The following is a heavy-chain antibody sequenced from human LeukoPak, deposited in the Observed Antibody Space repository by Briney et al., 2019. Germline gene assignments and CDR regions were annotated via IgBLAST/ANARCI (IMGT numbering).Heavy chain of an antibody. CDR2: IYYSGST. J-gene: IGHJ5*02. Sequence: PSETLSLTCTVSGGSISSYYWSWIRQPPGKGLEWIGYIYYSGSTNYNPSLKSRVTISADTSKNQFSLKLNSVTAADTAVYYCASRTGVSGPSWGQGALVTVSS. CDR1: GGSISSYY. V-gene: IGHV4-59*01. D-gene: IGHD6-25*01. CDR3: ASRTGVSGPS.